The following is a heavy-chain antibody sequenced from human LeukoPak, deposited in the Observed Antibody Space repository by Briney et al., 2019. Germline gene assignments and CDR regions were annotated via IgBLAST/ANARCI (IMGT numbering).Heavy chain of an antibody. D-gene: IGHD3-3*01. J-gene: IGHJ4*02. CDR3: ARGRNYYDFWSGYPARGYYFDY. Sequence: SETLSLTCAVYGGSFSGYYWSWIRQPPGKGLEWIGEINHGGSTNYNPSLKSRVTISVDTSKNQFSLKLSSVTAADTAVYYCARGRNYYDFWSGYPARGYYFDYWGQGTLVTVSS. CDR1: GGSFSGYY. V-gene: IGHV4-34*01. CDR2: INHGGST.